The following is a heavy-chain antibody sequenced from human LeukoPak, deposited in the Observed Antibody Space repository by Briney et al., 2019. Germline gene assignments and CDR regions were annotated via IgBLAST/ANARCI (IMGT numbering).Heavy chain of an antibody. D-gene: IGHD1-1*01. CDR3: AANWNYWYFDL. J-gene: IGHJ2*01. CDR2: ISGSDDST. Sequence: GGSLRLSCAASGFTFSSYAMSWVRQAPGKGLEWVSAISGSDDSTYYADSVKGRFTISRDNSKNTLYLQMNSLRAEDTAVYYCAANWNYWYFDLWGRGTLVTVSS. CDR1: GFTFSSYA. V-gene: IGHV3-23*01.